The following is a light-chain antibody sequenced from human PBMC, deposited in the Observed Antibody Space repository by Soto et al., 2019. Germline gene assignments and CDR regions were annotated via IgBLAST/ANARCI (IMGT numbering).Light chain of an antibody. J-gene: IGKJ3*01. CDR2: DAS. Sequence: DLRMTQSPSSLSASIGDRVTITCRASHTIDSYLAWYHQKPGTAPKLLIYDASSLQSGVPTRFSGSGSGTDFTLTISRLQPEDFGTYYCQQSYSTPVTFGPGTKVDI. CDR1: HTIDSY. CDR3: QQSYSTPVT. V-gene: IGKV1-39*01.